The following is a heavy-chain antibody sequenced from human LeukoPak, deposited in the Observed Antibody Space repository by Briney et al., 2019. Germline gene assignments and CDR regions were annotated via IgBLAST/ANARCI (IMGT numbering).Heavy chain of an antibody. CDR3: VKDLWGSWSFDY. V-gene: IGHV3-64D*09. J-gene: IGHJ4*02. CDR1: GFTFSTHS. D-gene: IGHD3-16*01. CDR2: ITSNGDRT. Sequence: PGGSLRLSCAASGFTFSTHSMHWVRQAPGKGLEYVSTITSNGDRTYYADSVKGRFIISRDNSNNTLDLQMSSLRVEDTAVYYCVKDLWGSWSFDYWGQGTLVTVSS.